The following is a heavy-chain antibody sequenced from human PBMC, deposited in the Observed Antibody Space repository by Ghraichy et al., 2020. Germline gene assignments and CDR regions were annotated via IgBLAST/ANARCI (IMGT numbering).Heavy chain of an antibody. V-gene: IGHV4-59*11. CDR2: IYETGST. Sequence: SETLSLTCTVSGGSIRSHYWSWIRQPAGEGLDWIGYIYETGSTDYNPSLKSRVTISLDTSKNQFSLKVTSVTAADTAVYYCARVGYDNWSYFDHWGQGILVTVSS. J-gene: IGHJ4*02. D-gene: IGHD1-1*01. CDR3: ARVGYDNWSYFDH. CDR1: GGSIRSHY.